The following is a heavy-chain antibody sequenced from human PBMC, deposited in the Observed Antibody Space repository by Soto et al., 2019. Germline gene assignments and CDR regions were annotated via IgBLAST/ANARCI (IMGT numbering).Heavy chain of an antibody. CDR2: INPNSGGT. J-gene: IGHJ6*02. CDR3: ARARLPAGSALFYYYYYGMDV. CDR1: GYTFTGYY. Sequence: ASVKVSCKASGYTFTGYYMHWVRQAPGQGLEWMGWINPNSGGTNYAQKFQGSVTMTRDTSISTAYMELSRLRSDDTAVYYCARARLPAGSALFYYYYYGMDVWGQGTTVTVSS. D-gene: IGHD3-10*01. V-gene: IGHV1-2*02.